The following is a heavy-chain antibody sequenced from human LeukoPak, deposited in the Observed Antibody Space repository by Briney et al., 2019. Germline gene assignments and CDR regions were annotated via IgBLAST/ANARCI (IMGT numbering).Heavy chain of an antibody. CDR1: GFTFCYHA. D-gene: IGHD5-18*01. Sequence: SLRLSFTTSGFTFCYHAMTWVRQAPGEGLEWVGFIRSKAYRGTTEYAASVKGRFTISRDDSKSVVYLQMNSLKSEDTAVYYCSRGPIQLWVHNGVDVWGQGTTVTVSS. J-gene: IGHJ6*02. CDR2: IRSKAYRGTT. CDR3: SRGPIQLWVHNGVDV. V-gene: IGHV3-49*04.